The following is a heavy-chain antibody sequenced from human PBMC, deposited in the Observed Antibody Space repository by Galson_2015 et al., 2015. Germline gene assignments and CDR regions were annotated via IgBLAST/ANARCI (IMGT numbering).Heavy chain of an antibody. D-gene: IGHD3-16*01. CDR1: GFSFSDYG. CDR3: ARDLVGDL. CDR2: IWFDASHK. J-gene: IGHJ4*02. Sequence: SLRLSCAASGFSFSDYGMHWVRQAPGKGLEWVAVIWFDASHKYYADSVKGRFTISKDNSTNTLSLQMNSLRTEDTAVYYCARDLVGDLWGRGTLVIVSS. V-gene: IGHV3-33*01.